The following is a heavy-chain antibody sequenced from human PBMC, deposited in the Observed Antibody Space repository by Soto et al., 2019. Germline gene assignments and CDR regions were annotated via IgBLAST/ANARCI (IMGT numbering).Heavy chain of an antibody. V-gene: IGHV3-23*01. D-gene: IGHD1-1*01. Sequence: EVQLLESGGKLVQPGGSLTLSCAASGFTFSTYAMAWVRQAPGKGLEWVSGVSASGLNTDYADPVKGRFYISRDNSRNTVSLHIDTLRAEDAALYCCAKDRPRRTSGCCFDYWGQGTPVTVSS. J-gene: IGHJ4*02. CDR2: VSASGLNT. CDR1: GFTFSTYA. CDR3: AKDRPRRTSGCCFDY.